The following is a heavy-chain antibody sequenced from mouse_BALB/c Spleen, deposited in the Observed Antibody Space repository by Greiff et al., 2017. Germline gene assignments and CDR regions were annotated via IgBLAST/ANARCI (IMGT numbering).Heavy chain of an antibody. Sequence: EVKLVESGGGLVKPGGSLKLSCAASGFTFSDYYMYWVRQTPEKRLEWVATISDGGSYTYYPDSVKGRFTISRDNAKNNLYLQMSSLKSEDTAMYSCARGVLFSWFAYWGQGTPVTVSA. CDR3: ARGVLFSWFAY. CDR1: GFTFSDYY. J-gene: IGHJ3*01. CDR2: ISDGGSYT. V-gene: IGHV5-4*02.